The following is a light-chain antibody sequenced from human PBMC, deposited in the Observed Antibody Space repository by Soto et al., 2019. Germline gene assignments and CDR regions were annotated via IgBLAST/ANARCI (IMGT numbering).Light chain of an antibody. CDR2: AAS. CDR3: QQLNSYPVT. CDR1: QGISSY. V-gene: IGKV1-9*01. J-gene: IGKJ1*01. Sequence: DIQLTQSPSFLSASVGDRVTITCRASQGISSYLAWYQQKPGKAPKLLIYAASTLQSGVPSRFSGSGSGTEFTLTISSLQPEDFATYYCQQLNSYPVTFGQGTNVEI.